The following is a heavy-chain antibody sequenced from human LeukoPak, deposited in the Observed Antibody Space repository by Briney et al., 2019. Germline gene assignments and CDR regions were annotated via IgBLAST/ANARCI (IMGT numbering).Heavy chain of an antibody. CDR3: AKERESTYYYDSSGYSH. D-gene: IGHD3-22*01. V-gene: IGHV3-23*01. CDR2: ISGSGGST. J-gene: IGHJ4*02. CDR1: GFTFSSYA. Sequence: GGSLRLSCAASGFTFSSYAMSWVRQAPGKGLEWVSAISGSGGSTYYADSVKGRFTISRDNSKNTLYLQMNSLRAEDTAVYYCAKERESTYYYDSSGYSHWGQGTLVTVSS.